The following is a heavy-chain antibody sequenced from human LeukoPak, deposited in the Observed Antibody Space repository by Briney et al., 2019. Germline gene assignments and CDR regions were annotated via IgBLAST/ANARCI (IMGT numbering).Heavy chain of an antibody. Sequence: GRSLRLSCAASGFTFSSYAMHWVRQAPGKGLEWVAVISYDGSNKYYADSVKGRFTISRDNSKNTLYLQMNSLRAEDTAVYYCARDQVIESVYSSHHYFDYWGQGTLVTVSS. D-gene: IGHD4-11*01. CDR2: ISYDGSNK. J-gene: IGHJ4*02. CDR3: ARDQVIESVYSSHHYFDY. CDR1: GFTFSSYA. V-gene: IGHV3-30*14.